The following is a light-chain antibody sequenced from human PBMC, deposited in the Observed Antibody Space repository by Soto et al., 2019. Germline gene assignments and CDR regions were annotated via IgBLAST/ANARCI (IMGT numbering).Light chain of an antibody. CDR2: SAT. CDR3: LQDHDYPRT. V-gene: IGKV1-6*01. Sequence: AIQMTQSPTSLSASVGDRVIITCRASQDISKDLGWYQQKPGKAPKFLIYSATSTQSGVPSTFNGSGFGTDFTLTISSLQPEDFATYYCLQDHDYPRTFGQGTKVDIK. J-gene: IGKJ1*01. CDR1: QDISKD.